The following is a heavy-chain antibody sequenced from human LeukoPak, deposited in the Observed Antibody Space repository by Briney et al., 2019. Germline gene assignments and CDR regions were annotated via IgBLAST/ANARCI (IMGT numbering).Heavy chain of an antibody. CDR1: GFTVSGNY. CDR2: IYSGGNT. V-gene: IGHV3-66*01. Sequence: GGSLRLSCAASGFTVSGNYMTWVRQAPGKGLEWVSVIYSGGNTYYADSVKGRFTISRDNFENTLYLQMNSLRADDTAVYYCARGGVGATQSYFDYWGQGTLVTVSS. J-gene: IGHJ4*02. D-gene: IGHD1-26*01. CDR3: ARGGVGATQSYFDY.